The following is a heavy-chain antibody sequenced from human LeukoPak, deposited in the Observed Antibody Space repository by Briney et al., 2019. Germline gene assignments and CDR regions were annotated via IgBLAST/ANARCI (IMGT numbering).Heavy chain of an antibody. V-gene: IGHV1-2*02. CDR3: ARDLYYYDSSGYLNDAFDI. CDR1: GYTFTGYY. D-gene: IGHD3-22*01. CDR2: INPNSGGT. J-gene: IGHJ3*02. Sequence: ASVKVSCKASGYTFTGYYMHWVRQAPRQGLEWMGWINPNSGGTNYAQKFQGRVTMTRDTSISTAYMELSRLRSDDTAVYYCARDLYYYDSSGYLNDAFDIWGQGTMVTVSS.